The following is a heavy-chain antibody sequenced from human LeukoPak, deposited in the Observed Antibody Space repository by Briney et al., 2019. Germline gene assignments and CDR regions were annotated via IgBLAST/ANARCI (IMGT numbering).Heavy chain of an antibody. V-gene: IGHV3-11*01. CDR3: ARYPRGLDY. CDR2: ISGDGNTI. CDR1: GFIFSDYQ. D-gene: IGHD3-10*01. Sequence: GGSLRLSCAASGFIFSDYQMSWIRQAPGKGLEWVSCISGDGNTIFYTDSVKGRFTISRDNAKNSLYLQMSNLRAEDTAMYYCARYPRGLDYWGQGALVTVSS. J-gene: IGHJ4*02.